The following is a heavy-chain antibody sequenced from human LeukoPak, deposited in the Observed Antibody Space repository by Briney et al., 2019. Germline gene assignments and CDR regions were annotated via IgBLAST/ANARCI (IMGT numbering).Heavy chain of an antibody. Sequence: KASETLSLTCAVYGGSFSGYYWSWIRQPPGKGLEWIGEINHSGSTNYNPSLKSRVTISVDTSKNQFSLKLSSVTAADTAVYYCARDRKASGSYYAFDIWGQGTMVTVSS. CDR3: ARDRKASGSYYAFDI. V-gene: IGHV4-34*01. CDR1: GGSFSGYY. J-gene: IGHJ3*02. CDR2: INHSGST. D-gene: IGHD1-26*01.